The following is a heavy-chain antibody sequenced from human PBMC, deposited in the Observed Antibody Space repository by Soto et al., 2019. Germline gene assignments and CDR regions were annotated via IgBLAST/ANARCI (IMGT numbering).Heavy chain of an antibody. CDR1: GGSISSYY. CDR2: IYYSGST. J-gene: IGHJ6*03. CDR3: AGGRTEGDYYYYYYMDV. D-gene: IGHD3-16*01. Sequence: SETLSLTCTVSGGSISSYYWSWIRQPPGKGLEWIGYIYYSGSTNYNPSLKSRVTISVDTSKNQFSLKLSSVTAADTAVYYCAGGRTEGDYYYYYYMDVWGKGTTVTVSS. V-gene: IGHV4-59*08.